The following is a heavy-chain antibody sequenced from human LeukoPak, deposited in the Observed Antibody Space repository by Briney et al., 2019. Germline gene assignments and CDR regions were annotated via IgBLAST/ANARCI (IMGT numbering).Heavy chain of an antibody. CDR1: GFTFSTYI. D-gene: IGHD2/OR15-2a*01. CDR3: ARERTTIVSGTTIGAY. CDR2: IAGSGDTI. J-gene: IGHJ4*02. V-gene: IGHV3-48*04. Sequence: GGSLRLSCAASGFTFSTYIMNWVRQTPGKGLEWISYIAGSGDTIYYADSVKGRFTISRDNAKNSLFLQMNSLTADDTAVYYCARERTTIVSGTTIGAYWGQGTLVTASS.